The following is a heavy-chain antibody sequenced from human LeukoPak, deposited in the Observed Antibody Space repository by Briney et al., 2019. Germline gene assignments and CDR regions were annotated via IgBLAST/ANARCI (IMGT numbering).Heavy chain of an antibody. J-gene: IGHJ4*02. V-gene: IGHV3-15*01. Sequence: GVSLRLSCAASGFTFSNAWMSWVRQAPGKGLEWVGRIKSKTDGGTTDYAAPVKGRFAMSRGDSKNTLYLQINRLNTEDTALSYCTGRIVVVVAATPRPENYFDYWGQGTLVTVSS. CDR3: TGRIVVVVAATPRPENYFDY. CDR2: IKSKTDGGTT. CDR1: GFTFSNAW. D-gene: IGHD2-15*01.